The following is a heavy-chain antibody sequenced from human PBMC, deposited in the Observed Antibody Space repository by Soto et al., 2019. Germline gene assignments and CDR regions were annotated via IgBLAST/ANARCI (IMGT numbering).Heavy chain of an antibody. Sequence: QGQLQQWGTGQLKPSETLSLSCGLYGDSFSGFYWSWIRQPPGKGLEWIGEITYSGIANYNPSLTSRVTISVDTSKNQFSLRLSSVTAADTAVYYCARDFMHWGQGTLVTVSS. V-gene: IGHV4-34*01. CDR3: ARDFMH. CDR1: GDSFSGFY. CDR2: ITYSGIA. J-gene: IGHJ1*01.